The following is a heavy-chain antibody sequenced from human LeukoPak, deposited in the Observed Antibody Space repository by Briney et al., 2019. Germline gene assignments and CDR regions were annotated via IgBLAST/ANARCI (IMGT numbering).Heavy chain of an antibody. V-gene: IGHV4-34*01. J-gene: IGHJ4*02. D-gene: IGHD1-1*01. CDR3: GRRLPYKVFDY. CDR1: GFTFSSYW. Sequence: GSLRLSCAASGFTFSSYWMSWVRQAPGKGLEWNGEINHSGSTNYNPSLKSRVTISVDTSKNQFSLKLSSVTAADTAVYYCGRRLPYKVFDYWGQGTLVTVSS. CDR2: INHSGST.